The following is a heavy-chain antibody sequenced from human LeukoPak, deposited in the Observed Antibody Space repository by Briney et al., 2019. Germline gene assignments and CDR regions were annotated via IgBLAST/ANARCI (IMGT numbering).Heavy chain of an antibody. Sequence: ASVKVSCKASGYSFSSYYMHWVRQAPGQGLEWMGIINPSGGSTSYAQKFQGRVTMTRDTSTSTVYMELSSLRSEDTAVYYCARGRVTMVRGVISAFDIWGQGTMVTVSS. J-gene: IGHJ3*02. V-gene: IGHV1-46*01. CDR3: ARGRVTMVRGVISAFDI. D-gene: IGHD3-10*01. CDR2: INPSGGST. CDR1: GYSFSSYY.